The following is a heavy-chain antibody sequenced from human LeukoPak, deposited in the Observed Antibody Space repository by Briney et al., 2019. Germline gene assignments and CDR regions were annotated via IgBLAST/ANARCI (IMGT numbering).Heavy chain of an antibody. CDR3: ARVTYYYDSSGYQSDP. D-gene: IGHD3-22*01. J-gene: IGHJ5*02. CDR1: GGSISSGGYY. V-gene: IGHV4-31*03. Sequence: PSETLSLTCTVSGGSISSGGYYWSWIRQHPGKGLEWIGYIYYSGSTYYNPSLKSRVTISVDTSKNQFSLKLSSVTAADTAVYYCARVTYYYDSSGYQSDPWGQGTLVTVSS. CDR2: IYYSGST.